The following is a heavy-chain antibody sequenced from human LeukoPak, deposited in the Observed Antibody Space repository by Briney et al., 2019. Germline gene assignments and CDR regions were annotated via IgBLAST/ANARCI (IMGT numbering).Heavy chain of an antibody. Sequence: ASVKVSCKASGYAFTDFGVSWVRQAPGQGLERMGWISAYNGNTNYVQKFQGRVTMTTDISMSTAYMELRSLRSDDTAVFYCVRDLGVDTSMIFFDYWGQGTRVTVSS. J-gene: IGHJ4*02. D-gene: IGHD5-18*01. V-gene: IGHV1-18*01. CDR3: VRDLGVDTSMIFFDY. CDR2: ISAYNGNT. CDR1: GYAFTDFG.